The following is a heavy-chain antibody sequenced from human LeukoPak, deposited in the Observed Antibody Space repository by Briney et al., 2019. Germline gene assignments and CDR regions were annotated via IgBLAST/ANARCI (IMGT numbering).Heavy chain of an antibody. CDR3: ARNGGDSSSWSYYYYYYGMDV. J-gene: IGHJ6*02. Sequence: ASVKVSCKASGYTFTSYYMHWVRQAPGQGLEWMGIINPSGGSTSYAQKFQGRVTMTRDTSTGTVYMELSSLRSEDTAVYYCARNGGDSSSWSYYYYYYGMDVWGQGTTVTVSS. CDR1: GYTFTSYY. CDR2: INPSGGST. V-gene: IGHV1-46*01. D-gene: IGHD6-13*01.